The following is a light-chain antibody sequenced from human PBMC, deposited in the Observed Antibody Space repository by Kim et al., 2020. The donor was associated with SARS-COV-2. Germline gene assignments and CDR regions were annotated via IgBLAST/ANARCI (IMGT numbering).Light chain of an antibody. J-gene: IGKJ2*03. CDR2: GAS. CDR3: QQYFWSPFS. CDR1: QSLSSS. Sequence: EVVLSQSPATLSLSPGERATLSCRASQSLSSSLAWYQQNPGQAPRLLIYGASARATGVPDRFSAGGSGTDFTLIITRVEPEDFAMYFCQQYFWSPFSFGQGTKLEI. V-gene: IGKV3-20*01.